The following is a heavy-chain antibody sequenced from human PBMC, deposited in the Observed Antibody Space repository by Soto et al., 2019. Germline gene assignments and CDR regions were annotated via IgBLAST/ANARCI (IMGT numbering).Heavy chain of an antibody. V-gene: IGHV3-23*01. CDR1: GFSFSRND. J-gene: IGHJ4*02. CDR3: VKERGYSFGDD. CDR2: ISGSGGRT. Sequence: EVQLLESGGGMVQPGGSLRLSCAASGFSFSRNDMSWVRQAPGKGLEWISAISGSGGRTYYADSVKGRFTISRDNSKNMLYLQMDNLRVEDTATYYCVKERGYSFGDDWGQGTLVAVSS. D-gene: IGHD5-18*01.